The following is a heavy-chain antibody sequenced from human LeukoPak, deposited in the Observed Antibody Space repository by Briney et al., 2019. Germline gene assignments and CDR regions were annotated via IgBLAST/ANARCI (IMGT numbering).Heavy chain of an antibody. CDR3: ARGHYGGNRYFDI. V-gene: IGHV1-8*01. CDR2: IHPNSGKT. Sequence: GASVKVSCKASGYTFRSYEINWVWQAPGQGLEWVGWIHPNSGKTGYAQKFQGRVTMTRDTSTETAFMELSSLKFDDTAIFYCARGHYGGNRYFDIWGQGTLVTVSS. J-gene: IGHJ4*02. D-gene: IGHD4-23*01. CDR1: GYTFRSYE.